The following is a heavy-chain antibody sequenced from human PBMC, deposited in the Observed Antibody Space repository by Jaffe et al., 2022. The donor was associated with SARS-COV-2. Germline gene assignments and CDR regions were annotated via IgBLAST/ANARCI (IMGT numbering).Heavy chain of an antibody. CDR2: IKAGNGNT. Sequence: QVQIVQSGAEVKKPGASVQISCRASGYTFTNYAMHWVRQAPGQRLEWMGWIKAGNGNTKYSQKFQGRVTITRDTSASTAYMELSSLRFEDTAIYYCASGLDDSGYDYDYDWFDPWGQGTLVTVSS. J-gene: IGHJ5*02. D-gene: IGHD5-12*01. CDR1: GYTFTNYA. CDR3: ASGLDDSGYDYDYDWFDP. V-gene: IGHV1-3*01.